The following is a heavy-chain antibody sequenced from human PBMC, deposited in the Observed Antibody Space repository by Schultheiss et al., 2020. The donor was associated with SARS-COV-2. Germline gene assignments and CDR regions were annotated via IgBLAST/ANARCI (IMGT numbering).Heavy chain of an antibody. CDR1: GGSISSGGYS. V-gene: IGHV4-30-2*01. J-gene: IGHJ4*02. Sequence: SETLSLTCAVSGGSISSGGYSWSWIRQPPGKGLEWIGYIYHSGSTYYNPSLKSRVTMSVDTSKNQFSLKLSSVTAADTAVYYCARDEAGSPLNYFDYWGQGTLVTVSS. CDR2: IYHSGST. CDR3: ARDEAGSPLNYFDY. D-gene: IGHD6-19*01.